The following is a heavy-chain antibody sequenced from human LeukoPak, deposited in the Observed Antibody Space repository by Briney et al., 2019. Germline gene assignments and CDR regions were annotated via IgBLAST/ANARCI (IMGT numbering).Heavy chain of an antibody. Sequence: GGSLRLSCAASGFTFSSYWMSWVRQAPGKGLEWVANIKQDRSEKYYVDSVKGRFTISRDNAKNSLYLQMNSLRAEDTAVYYCARDRWSVAAAGGTFDYWGQGTLVTVSS. J-gene: IGHJ4*02. CDR3: ARDRWSVAAAGGTFDY. CDR1: GFTFSSYW. V-gene: IGHV3-7*01. D-gene: IGHD6-13*01. CDR2: IKQDRSEK.